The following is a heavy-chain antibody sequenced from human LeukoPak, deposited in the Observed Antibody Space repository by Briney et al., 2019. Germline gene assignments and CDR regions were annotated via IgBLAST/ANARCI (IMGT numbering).Heavy chain of an antibody. CDR2: IYSGGST. CDR1: GFTVSSNY. Sequence: GGSLRLSCAASGFTVSSNYMSWVRQAPGKGLEWVSVIYSGGSTYYADSVKGRFTISRDNSKNTLYLQMNSLRAEDTAVYYCARDAVLHGGMDVWGQGTTVTVSS. V-gene: IGHV3-66*02. CDR3: ARDAVLHGGMDV. J-gene: IGHJ6*02. D-gene: IGHD2-15*01.